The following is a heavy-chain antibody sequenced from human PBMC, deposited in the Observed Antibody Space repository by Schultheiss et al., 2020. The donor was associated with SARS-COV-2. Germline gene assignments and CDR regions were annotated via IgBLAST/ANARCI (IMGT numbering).Heavy chain of an antibody. D-gene: IGHD2-15*01. V-gene: IGHV3-30*01. CDR2: ISYDGSNK. J-gene: IGHJ6*02. Sequence: GGSLRLSCAASGFTFSSYWMHWVRQAPGKGLEWVAVISYDGSNKYYADSVKGRFTISRANSKNTLYLQMNSLRAEDTAVYYCAKDLLVHYYYGMDVWGQGTTVTVSS. CDR1: GFTFSSYW. CDR3: AKDLLVHYYYGMDV.